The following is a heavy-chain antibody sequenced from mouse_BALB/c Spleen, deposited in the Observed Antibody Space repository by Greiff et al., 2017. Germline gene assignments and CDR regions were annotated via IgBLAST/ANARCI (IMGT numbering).Heavy chain of an antibody. J-gene: IGHJ3*01. D-gene: IGHD4-1*01. CDR2: ISSGGGST. CDR3: ARPVGL. V-gene: IGHV5-12-1*01. CDR1: GFAFSSYD. Sequence: EVKVVESGGGLVKPGGSLKLSCAASGFAFSSYDMSWVRQTPEKRLEWVAYISSGGGSTYYPDTVKGRFTISRDNAKNTLYLQMSSLKSEDTAMYYCARPVGLWGQGTLVTVSA.